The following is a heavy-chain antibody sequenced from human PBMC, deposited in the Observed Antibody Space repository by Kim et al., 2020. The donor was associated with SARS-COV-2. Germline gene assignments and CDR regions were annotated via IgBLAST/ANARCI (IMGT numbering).Heavy chain of an antibody. V-gene: IGHV6-1*01. CDR1: GDSVSSNSAA. CDR3: ARLTTVDYYYYYGMDV. CDR2: TYYRSKWYD. D-gene: IGHD4-17*01. J-gene: IGHJ6*02. Sequence: SQTLSLTCAISGDSVSSNSAAWNWIRQSPSRGLEWLGRTYYRSKWYDDYAVSVKSRLTINPDTSKNQFSLQLHSVTPEDTAVYYCARLTTVDYYYYYGMDVWGQGTTVTVSS.